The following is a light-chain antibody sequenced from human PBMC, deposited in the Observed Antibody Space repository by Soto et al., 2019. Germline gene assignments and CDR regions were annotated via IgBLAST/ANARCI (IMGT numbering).Light chain of an antibody. CDR1: SSDIGAGSE. J-gene: IGLJ1*01. V-gene: IGLV1-40*01. Sequence: QSVLTQPPSLSGAPGQRVTISCTGSSSDIGAGSEVHWYQQLPGTAPKLLIFGSTNRPSGVPDRFSGSKSATSASLAITGRQAEDEADYYCQSCDNSLSAYVFGTGTKLTVL. CDR2: GST. CDR3: QSCDNSLSAYV.